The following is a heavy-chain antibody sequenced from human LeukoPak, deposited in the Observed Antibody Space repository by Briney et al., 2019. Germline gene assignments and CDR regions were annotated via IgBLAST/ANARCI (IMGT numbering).Heavy chain of an antibody. V-gene: IGHV3-23*01. CDR2: ISGSGGST. CDR3: AKDGGSGSYVIADFDY. CDR1: GFTFSSYA. D-gene: IGHD1-26*01. Sequence: GGSLRLSCAASGFTFSSYAMSWVRQAPGKGLEWVSAISGSGGSTYYADSVKGRFTISRDNSKNTLYLQMNSLRAEDTAVYYCAKDGGSGSYVIADFDYWGQGTLVTVSS. J-gene: IGHJ4*02.